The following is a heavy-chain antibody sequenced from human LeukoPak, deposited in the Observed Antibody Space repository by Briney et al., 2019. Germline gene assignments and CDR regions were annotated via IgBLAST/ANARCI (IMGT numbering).Heavy chain of an antibody. CDR1: GFTFSSYA. J-gene: IGHJ3*02. D-gene: IGHD3-9*01. CDR3: AREYYYDILTGTPI. Sequence: PGGSLRLSCAASGFTFSSYAMHWVRQAPGKGLEWVAVISYDGSNKYYADSVKGRFTISRDNSKNTLYLQMNSLRAEDTAVYYCAREYYYDILTGTPIWGQGTMVTVSS. CDR2: ISYDGSNK. V-gene: IGHV3-30*04.